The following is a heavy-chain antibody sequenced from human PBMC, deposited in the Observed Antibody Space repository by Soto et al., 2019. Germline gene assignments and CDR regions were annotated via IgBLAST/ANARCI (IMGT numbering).Heavy chain of an antibody. J-gene: IGHJ6*03. CDR1: GYTFTSYD. D-gene: IGHD2-2*01. CDR3: ARAIVVVPAADYYMDV. CDR2: MNPNSGNT. Sequence: ASVKVSCKASGYTFTSYDINWVRQATGQGLEWMGWMNPNSGNTGYAQKFQGRVTMTRNTSISTAYMELSSLRSEDTAVYYCARAIVVVPAADYYMDVWGKGTTVTVSS. V-gene: IGHV1-8*01.